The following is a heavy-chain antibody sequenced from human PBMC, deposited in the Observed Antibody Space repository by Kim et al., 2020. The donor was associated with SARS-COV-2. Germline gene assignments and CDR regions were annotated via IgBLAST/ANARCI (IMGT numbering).Heavy chain of an antibody. CDR1: GGSFSGYY. CDR2: INHSGST. CDR3: ARGVDIVVVVAARPHAFDI. V-gene: IGHV4-34*01. D-gene: IGHD2-15*01. Sequence: SETLSLTCAVYGGSFSGYYWSWIRQPPGKGLEWIGEINHSGSTNYNPSLKSRVTISVDTSKNQFSLKLSSVTAADTAVYYCARGVDIVVVVAARPHAFDIWGQGTMVTVSS. J-gene: IGHJ3*02.